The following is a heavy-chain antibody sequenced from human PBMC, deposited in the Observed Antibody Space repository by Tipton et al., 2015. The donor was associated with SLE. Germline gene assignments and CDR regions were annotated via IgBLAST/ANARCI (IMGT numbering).Heavy chain of an antibody. V-gene: IGHV3-33*06. D-gene: IGHD2-21*02. Sequence: SLRLSCAASGLTFSIHGMHWIRQAPGKGLEWVAFIWFDGSNKYYADSVKGRFTISRDNSKNTPYLQMNSLRAEDTAVYYCAKDMFGYCGGDCYYFFADWGQGTLVAVSS. CDR1: GLTFSIHG. J-gene: IGHJ4*02. CDR3: AKDMFGYCGGDCYYFFAD. CDR2: IWFDGSNK.